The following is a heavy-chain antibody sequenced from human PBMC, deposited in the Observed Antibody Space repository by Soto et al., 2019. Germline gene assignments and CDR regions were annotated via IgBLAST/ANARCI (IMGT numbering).Heavy chain of an antibody. CDR3: ARLAYDSVWNSYYFDL. CDR1: GASVSRNY. D-gene: IGHD3-22*01. V-gene: IGHV4-59*02. Sequence: SETLSLPCSVSGASVSRNYWGWVRQTPGKGLEFIGHVRHTGDTTESPSLKSRIVLSIDTSSNRFSLKVFSMTAADTAVYFCARLAYDSVWNSYYFDLWGQGTLVTVSS. J-gene: IGHJ4*02. CDR2: VRHTGDT.